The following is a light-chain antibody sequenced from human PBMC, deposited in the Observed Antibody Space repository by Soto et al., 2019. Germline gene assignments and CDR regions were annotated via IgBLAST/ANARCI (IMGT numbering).Light chain of an antibody. CDR3: ATWDDSLSGFVV. J-gene: IGLJ7*01. Sequence: QAVVTQPPSVSAAPGQKVTISCSGSSSNIGNNYVSWYQQLPGTAPKLLIYDNNKRPSGIPDRFSGSKSGTSATLGISGLRSEDEATYYCATWDDSLSGFVVFGGGTQLTVL. V-gene: IGLV1-51*01. CDR1: SSNIGNNY. CDR2: DNN.